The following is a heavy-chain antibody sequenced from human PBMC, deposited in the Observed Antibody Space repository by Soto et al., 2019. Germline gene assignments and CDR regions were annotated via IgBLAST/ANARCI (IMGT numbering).Heavy chain of an antibody. CDR3: TRGYGAYVREY. D-gene: IGHD4-17*01. CDR1: GFTFSGSA. CDR2: IRSKSNSYAT. V-gene: IGHV3-73*01. J-gene: IGHJ4*02. Sequence: EVQLVESGGGLVQPGGSLKLSCAVSGFTFSGSAMHWVRQASGKGLEWVGRIRSKSNSYATAYAASVKGRFTISRDDSKNTAYLQMNSLKTEDTAVYYCTRGYGAYVREYWGQGTLVTVSS.